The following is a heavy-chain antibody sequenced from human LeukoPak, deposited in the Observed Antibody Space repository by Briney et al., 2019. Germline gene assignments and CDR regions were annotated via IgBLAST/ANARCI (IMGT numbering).Heavy chain of an antibody. D-gene: IGHD6-13*01. CDR3: ARVPGYSSSWFDY. J-gene: IGHJ5*01. Sequence: GGSLRLSCAASEFTFSSYSMSWVRQAPGKGLEWVSSISSSSSYIYYADSVKGRFTISRDNAKNSLYLQMNSLRAEDTAVYYCARVPGYSSSWFDYWGQGTLVTVSS. CDR1: EFTFSSYS. V-gene: IGHV3-21*01. CDR2: ISSSSSYI.